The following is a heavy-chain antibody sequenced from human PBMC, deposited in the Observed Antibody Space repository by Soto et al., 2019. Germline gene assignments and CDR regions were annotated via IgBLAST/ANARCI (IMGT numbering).Heavy chain of an antibody. V-gene: IGHV2-5*01. CDR1: GFSLSTSGVG. Sequence: SGPTLVNPTQTLTLTCTFSGFSLSTSGVGVGWIRQPPGKALEWLALIYWNDDKRYSPSLKSRLTITKDTSKNQVVLTMTNMDPVDTATYYCAHRLAAAGTEYYYYGMDVCGQGTTVTVSS. J-gene: IGHJ6*02. D-gene: IGHD6-13*01. CDR3: AHRLAAAGTEYYYYGMDV. CDR2: IYWNDDK.